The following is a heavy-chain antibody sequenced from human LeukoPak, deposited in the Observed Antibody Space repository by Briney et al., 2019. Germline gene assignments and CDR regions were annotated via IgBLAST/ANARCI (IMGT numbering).Heavy chain of an antibody. CDR2: IYYSGNT. D-gene: IGHD3-3*01. V-gene: IGHV4-59*01. Sequence: NASETLSLTCTVSGVSISSYYWSWIRQPPGKGLEWIGYIYYSGNTNYNPSLKSRVTISVDTSKNQFSLKLSSVTAADTAVYYCARGIFGGTSARDYFDYWGQGTLVTVSS. CDR1: GVSISSYY. CDR3: ARGIFGGTSARDYFDY. J-gene: IGHJ4*02.